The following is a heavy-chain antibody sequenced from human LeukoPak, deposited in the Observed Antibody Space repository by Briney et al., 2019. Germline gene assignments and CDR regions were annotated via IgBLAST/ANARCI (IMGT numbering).Heavy chain of an antibody. V-gene: IGHV3-7*01. D-gene: IGHD3-22*01. J-gene: IGHJ3*01. CDR3: TRDQNYFDSSSYYDAFDV. Sequence: GGSLRLSCAASGFTFSSYEMNWVRQAPGKGLEWVANIKGDGSLKYYLDSVKGRFTISRENAKNSLWLQMNSLRPEDTAVYYCTRDQNYFDSSSYYDAFDVWGQGTMVTVSS. CDR1: GFTFSSYE. CDR2: IKGDGSLK.